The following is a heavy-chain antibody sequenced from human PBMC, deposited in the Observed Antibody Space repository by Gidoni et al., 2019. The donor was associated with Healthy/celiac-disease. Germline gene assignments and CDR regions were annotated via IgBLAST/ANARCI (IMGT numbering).Heavy chain of an antibody. CDR3: AKDMGGYCSGGSCYYYYGMDV. D-gene: IGHD2-15*01. V-gene: IGHV3-9*01. CDR2: ISWNSGSI. CDR1: GFTFDDYA. Sequence: EVQLVESGGGLVQPGRSLRLSCAASGFTFDDYAMHWVRPAPGKGLEWVSGISWNSGSIGYADSVKGRFTISRDNAKNSLYLQMNSLRAEDTALYYCAKDMGGYCSGGSCYYYYGMDVWGQGTTVTVSS. J-gene: IGHJ6*02.